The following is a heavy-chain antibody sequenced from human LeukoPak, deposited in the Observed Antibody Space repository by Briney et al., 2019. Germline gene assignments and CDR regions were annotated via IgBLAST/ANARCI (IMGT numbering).Heavy chain of an antibody. CDR3: ARLAAAGIYYYYYYMDV. Sequence: ASVKVSCKASGYTFTGYYMHWVRQATGQGLEWMGWMNPNSGNTGYAQKFQGRVTMTRNTSISTAYMELSSLRSEDTAVYYCARLAAAGIYYYYYYMDVWGKGTTVTISS. J-gene: IGHJ6*03. CDR1: GYTFTGYY. CDR2: MNPNSGNT. D-gene: IGHD6-13*01. V-gene: IGHV1-8*02.